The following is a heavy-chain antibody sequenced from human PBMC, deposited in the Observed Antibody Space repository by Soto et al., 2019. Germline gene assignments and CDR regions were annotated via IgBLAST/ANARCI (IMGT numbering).Heavy chain of an antibody. V-gene: IGHV1-18*01. D-gene: IGHD4-4*01. CDR1: GYTFTSYG. Sequence: QVQLVQSGAEVKKPGASVKVSCKASGYTFTSYGISWVRQAPGQGLEWMGWISAYNGNTNYAQKLQGRVTMTTDTSTSTAYMELRSLRYDDTAVYYCARDSPTDYSKHWFDPWGQGTLVTVSS. CDR2: ISAYNGNT. J-gene: IGHJ5*02. CDR3: ARDSPTDYSKHWFDP.